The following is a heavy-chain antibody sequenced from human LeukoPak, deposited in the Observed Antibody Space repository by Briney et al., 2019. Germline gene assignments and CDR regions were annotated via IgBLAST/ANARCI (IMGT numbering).Heavy chain of an antibody. V-gene: IGHV3-48*01. J-gene: IGHJ4*02. CDR3: ARDLQSRELRYFDWLLIAFDY. CDR1: GFTLSSYS. D-gene: IGHD3-9*01. CDR2: ISPTGSTI. Sequence: GGSLRLSCAASGFTLSSYSMNWVRQAPGKGPEWVSYISPTGSTIYYADSVKGRFTISRSSGKNSLYLQMNSLRAEDTAVYYCARDLQSRELRYFDWLLIAFDYWGQGTLVTVSS.